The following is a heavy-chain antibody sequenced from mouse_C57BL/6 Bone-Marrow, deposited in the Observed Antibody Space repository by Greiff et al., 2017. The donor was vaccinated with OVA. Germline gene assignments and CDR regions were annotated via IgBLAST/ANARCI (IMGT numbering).Heavy chain of an antibody. CDR3: ARLGYAMDY. Sequence: EVKLLESGGGLVQPGGSLKLSCAASGIDFSRYWMSWVRRAPGKGLEWIGDINPDSSTIDYAPFVVDKFIIFRDNAKNTLYLQMNKVRSEDTALYYCARLGYAMDYWGQGTSVTVSS. J-gene: IGHJ4*01. V-gene: IGHV4-1*01. CDR1: GIDFSRYW. CDR2: INPDSSTI.